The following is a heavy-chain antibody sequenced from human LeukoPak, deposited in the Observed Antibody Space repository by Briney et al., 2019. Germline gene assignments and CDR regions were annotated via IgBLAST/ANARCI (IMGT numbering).Heavy chain of an antibody. J-gene: IGHJ4*02. D-gene: IGHD3-22*01. CDR3: VRLRRNSDTSGFYYYYDY. V-gene: IGHV3-21*01. CDR2: ISFRSNYI. CDR1: GYTFSSYS. Sequence: GGSLRLSCAASGYTFSSYSINWARQTPGKGLEWVSSISFRSNYIYYANSVRGRFSISRDDARDSLYLQMNSLRAEDTAVYYCVRLRRNSDTSGFYYYYDYWGQGTLVTVSS.